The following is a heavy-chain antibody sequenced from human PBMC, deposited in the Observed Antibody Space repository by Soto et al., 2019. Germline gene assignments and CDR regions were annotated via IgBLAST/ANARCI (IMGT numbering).Heavy chain of an antibody. V-gene: IGHV4-59*01. CDR1: GASISGYY. J-gene: IGHJ4*02. Sequence: TLSLTCTVSGASISGYYWSWIRQPPGKGLEWIGYIYHGGSTSYNPSLKSRVTISVDPSKSQFSLKLTSATAADTAVYYCTIEGGGGSSWYSVYWGQGTLVNVAS. CDR3: TIEGGGGSSWYSVY. CDR2: IYHGGST. D-gene: IGHD6-13*01.